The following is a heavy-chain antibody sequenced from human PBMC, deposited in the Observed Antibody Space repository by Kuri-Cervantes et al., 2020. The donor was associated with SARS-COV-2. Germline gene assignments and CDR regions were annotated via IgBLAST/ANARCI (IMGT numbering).Heavy chain of an antibody. CDR1: GFTFSNYA. Sequence: LSLTCAASGFTFSNYAIHWVRQAPGKGLEWVALISYDGSDKNYADSVKGRFTISRDNAKNTLYLQMNSLRAEDTAVYYCAREGYDFWSGSYGMDVWGQGTTVTVSS. V-gene: IGHV3-30*07. J-gene: IGHJ6*02. D-gene: IGHD3-3*01. CDR2: ISYDGSDK. CDR3: AREGYDFWSGSYGMDV.